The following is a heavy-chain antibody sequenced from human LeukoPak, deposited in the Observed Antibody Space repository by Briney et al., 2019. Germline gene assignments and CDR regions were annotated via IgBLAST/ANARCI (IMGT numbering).Heavy chain of an antibody. V-gene: IGHV4-39*07. Sequence: SETLSLTCSVSGGSISSTGHYWGWIRQSPEKGLDWIGSIYSNGNTYYNPSVKSRVTMSVDTSKNQFSLKLTSMTAAETAVYYCARTATVTTGYFDYWGQGALVTVSS. D-gene: IGHD4-17*01. J-gene: IGHJ4*02. CDR2: IYSNGNT. CDR1: GGSISSTGHY. CDR3: ARTATVTTGYFDY.